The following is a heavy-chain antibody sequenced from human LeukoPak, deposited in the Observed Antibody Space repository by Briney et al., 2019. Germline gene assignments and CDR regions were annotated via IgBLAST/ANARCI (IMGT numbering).Heavy chain of an antibody. D-gene: IGHD2-2*02. CDR3: AREGGYCSSTSCYRGWFDP. J-gene: IGHJ5*02. CDR2: IYYSGST. V-gene: IGHV4-59*01. Sequence: PSETLSLTCTVSGGSISSYYWSWIRQPPGKGLEWIGYIYYSGSTNYNPSLKSRVTTSVDTSKNQFSLKLSSVTAADTAVYYCAREGGYCSSTSCYRGWFDPWGQGTLVTVSS. CDR1: GGSISSYY.